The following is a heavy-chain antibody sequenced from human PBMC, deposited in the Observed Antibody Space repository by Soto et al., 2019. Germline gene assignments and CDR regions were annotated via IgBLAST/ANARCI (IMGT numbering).Heavy chain of an antibody. J-gene: IGHJ3*02. CDR1: GFTFSSYG. V-gene: IGHV3-33*01. CDR2: IWYDGSNK. CDR3: ARDIAVGKAGGMNPFDI. Sequence: QVPRVESGGGVVQPGRSLRLSCAASGFTFSSYGMHWFRQAQGKGLEWVAVIWYDGSNKYYADSVTGRFTISRDNSKNTLYLQMNSLRAEDTAVYYCARDIAVGKAGGMNPFDIWVQGTMVPVS. D-gene: IGHD1-20*01.